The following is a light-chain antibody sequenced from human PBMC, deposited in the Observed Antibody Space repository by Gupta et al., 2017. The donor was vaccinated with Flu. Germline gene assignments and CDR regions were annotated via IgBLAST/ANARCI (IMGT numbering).Light chain of an antibody. Sequence: DVHMIQSPSTLSASVGDRVTITCRASQSISSWLAWYQQKPGKDRKLLIYKASGLESGVPSRFTGSEAETEFTHTVSSLQPNDFATYYCQQYNSYAWTFGQGTKVEIK. CDR1: QSISSW. CDR3: QQYNSYAWT. V-gene: IGKV1-5*03. CDR2: KAS. J-gene: IGKJ1*01.